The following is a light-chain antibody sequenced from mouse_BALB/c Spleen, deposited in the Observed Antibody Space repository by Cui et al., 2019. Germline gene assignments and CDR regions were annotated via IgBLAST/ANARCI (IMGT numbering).Light chain of an antibody. Sequence: IKMTQSPSSMYASLGERVTITCKASQDINSYLSWFQQKPGKSPKTLIYRANRLVDGVPSRFSGSGSGKDYSLTISSLEYEDMGIYYCLQYDEFPLTFGAGTKLELK. CDR1: QDINSY. CDR2: RAN. J-gene: IGKJ5*01. V-gene: IGKV14-111*01. CDR3: LQYDEFPLT.